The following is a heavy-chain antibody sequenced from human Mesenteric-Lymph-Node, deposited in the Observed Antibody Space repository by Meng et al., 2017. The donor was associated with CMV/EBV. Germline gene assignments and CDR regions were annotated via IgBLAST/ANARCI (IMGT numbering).Heavy chain of an antibody. D-gene: IGHD4-23*01. CDR1: GGSISSYY. CDR2: IYYSGST. Sequence: SETLSLTCTVSGGSISSYYWSWIRQPPGKGLEWIGYIYYSGSTNYNPSLKSRVTISVDTSKNQFSLKLSSVTAADTAVYYCARVRSTVGDYYFDYWGQGTLVTVSS. CDR3: ARVRSTVGDYYFDY. V-gene: IGHV4-59*01. J-gene: IGHJ4*02.